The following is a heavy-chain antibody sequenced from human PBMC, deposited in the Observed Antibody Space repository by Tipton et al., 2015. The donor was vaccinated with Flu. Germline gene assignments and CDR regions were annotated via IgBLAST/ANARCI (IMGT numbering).Heavy chain of an antibody. CDR2: ISNSGRST. J-gene: IGHJ4*02. V-gene: IGHV3-23*01. CDR1: GFIFSTYG. CDR3: AKVIPEIVAGLDS. D-gene: IGHD5-12*01. Sequence: SLRLSCAASGFIFSTYGMHWVRQAPGKGLEWVSSISNSGRSTYYADSVKGRFTISRDYSKVYLQMNSLRAEDTAIYYCAKVIPEIVAGLDSWGQGTLVTVSS.